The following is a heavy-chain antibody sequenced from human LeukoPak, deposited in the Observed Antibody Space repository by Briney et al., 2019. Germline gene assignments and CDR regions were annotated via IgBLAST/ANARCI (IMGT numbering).Heavy chain of an antibody. J-gene: IGHJ4*02. CDR2: INHSGST. CDR3: AGHVDMAAAVDY. CDR1: GGSFSGYY. Sequence: SETLSLTCAVYGGSFSGYYWSWIRQPPGKGLEWIGEINHSGSTNYNPSLKSRVTISVDTSKNQFSLKLSSVTAADTAVYYCAGHVDMAAAVDYWGQGTLVTVSS. V-gene: IGHV4-34*01. D-gene: IGHD6-13*01.